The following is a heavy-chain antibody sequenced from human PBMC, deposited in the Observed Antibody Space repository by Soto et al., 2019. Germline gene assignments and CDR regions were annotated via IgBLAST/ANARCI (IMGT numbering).Heavy chain of an antibody. V-gene: IGHV3-23*01. CDR2: ISGSGGST. Sequence: EVQLLESGGGLVQPGGSLRLSCAASGFTFGSYAMSWVRQAPGKGLEWVSAISGSGGSTYYADSVKGRFTISRDNSKNTLYLQMNSLRAEDTAVYYCAKELDIVVVPAAMFIGAFDIWGQGTMVTVSS. D-gene: IGHD2-2*03. CDR1: GFTFGSYA. CDR3: AKELDIVVVPAAMFIGAFDI. J-gene: IGHJ3*02.